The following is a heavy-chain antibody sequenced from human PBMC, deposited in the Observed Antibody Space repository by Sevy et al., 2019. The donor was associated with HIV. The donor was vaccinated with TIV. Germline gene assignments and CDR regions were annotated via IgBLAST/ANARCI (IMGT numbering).Heavy chain of an antibody. J-gene: IGHJ3*02. CDR3: AREGVIYDDDGRDFDDAFDI. V-gene: IGHV3-7*01. CDR2: IKQGGNEQ. D-gene: IGHD2-21*01. CDR1: AFSLSNYY. Sequence: GGSLRLSCAASAFSLSNYYMTWVRQALGKGLEWVANIKQGGNEQFYLESVKGRFTISRDDSKNSVYLQMTSLRAEDTAVYYCAREGVIYDDDGRDFDDAFDIWGHGTMVTVSS.